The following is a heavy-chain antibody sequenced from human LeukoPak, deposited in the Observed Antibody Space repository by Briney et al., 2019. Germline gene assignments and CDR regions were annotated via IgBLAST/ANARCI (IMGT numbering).Heavy chain of an antibody. D-gene: IGHD5-12*01. CDR3: ARVQFYSGYGYDAFDI. J-gene: IGHJ3*02. V-gene: IGHV3-11*01. Sequence: GGSLRLSCAASGFTFSDYYMSWIRQAPGKGLEWVSYISSSGSTIYYADSVKGRFTISRDNAKNSLYLQMNSLRAEDTAVYYCARVQFYSGYGYDAFDIWGQGTMVTVSS. CDR1: GFTFSDYY. CDR2: ISSSGSTI.